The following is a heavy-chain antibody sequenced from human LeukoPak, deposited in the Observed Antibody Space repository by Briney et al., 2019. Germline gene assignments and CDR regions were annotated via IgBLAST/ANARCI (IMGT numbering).Heavy chain of an antibody. CDR2: ISSSSSYI. CDR3: ARSPSRYCSGGSCYSEGGYYYYMDV. D-gene: IGHD2-15*01. J-gene: IGHJ6*03. Sequence: GGSLRLSCAASGFTFSSYSMNWVRQAPGKGLEWVSSISSSSSYIYYADSVKGRFTISRDNAKNSLYLQMNSLRAEDTAVYYCARSPSRYCSGGSCYSEGGYYYYMDVWGKGTTVTVSS. V-gene: IGHV3-21*01. CDR1: GFTFSSYS.